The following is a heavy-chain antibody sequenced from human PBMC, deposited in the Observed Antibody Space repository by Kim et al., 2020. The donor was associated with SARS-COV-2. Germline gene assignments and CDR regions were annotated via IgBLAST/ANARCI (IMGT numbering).Heavy chain of an antibody. CDR2: GTT. D-gene: IGHD1-1*01. J-gene: IGHJ4*02. CDR3: ATGSGDFHY. Sequence: GTTYDTPSLKSRVPISVDTSKQQFSLRLNSVTAADTAVYYCATGSGDFHYWGQGTLVTVSS. V-gene: IGHV4-39*07.